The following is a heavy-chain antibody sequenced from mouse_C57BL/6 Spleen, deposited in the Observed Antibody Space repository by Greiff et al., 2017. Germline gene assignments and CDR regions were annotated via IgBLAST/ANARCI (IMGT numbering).Heavy chain of an antibody. D-gene: IGHD2-4*01. Sequence: QVQLQQPGAELVKPGASVKMSCKASGYTFTSYWITWVKQRPGQGLVWIGDIYPGSGSTNYNEKFKSKATLTVDTSSSTAYMQLSSLTSEDSAVYYCAREGIYYDYGAWFAYWGQGTLVTVSA. CDR3: AREGIYYDYGAWFAY. CDR2: IYPGSGST. V-gene: IGHV1-55*01. J-gene: IGHJ3*01. CDR1: GYTFTSYW.